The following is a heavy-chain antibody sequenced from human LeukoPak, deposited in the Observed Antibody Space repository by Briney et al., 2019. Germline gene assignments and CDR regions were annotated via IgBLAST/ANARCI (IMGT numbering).Heavy chain of an antibody. CDR2: ITPNSGGT. V-gene: IGHV1-2*02. D-gene: IGHD3-10*01. J-gene: IGHJ6*03. CDR3: ARVREARLYYMDV. Sequence: ASVKVSCKASGYTFIGYYMHWVRQAPGQGLQWMGWITPNSGGTNYAQKFQGRVTMTRDTSISTAYMELSRLRSEDTAVYYCARVREARLYYMDVWGKGTTVTVSS. CDR1: GYTFIGYY.